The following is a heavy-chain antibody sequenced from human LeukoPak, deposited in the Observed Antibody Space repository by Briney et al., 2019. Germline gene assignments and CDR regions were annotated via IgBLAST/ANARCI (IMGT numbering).Heavy chain of an antibody. CDR1: GYSFTSYW. CDR3: AREGYSYNFDY. D-gene: IGHD5-18*01. Sequence: GEALKTSCKGSGYSFTSYWIGWGRQMPGEGLGWMGIIYPGDSDTRYSPSFQGQVTISADKSISTAYLQWSSLKASDTAMYYCAREGYSYNFDYWGQGTLVTVSS. CDR2: IYPGDSDT. V-gene: IGHV5-51*01. J-gene: IGHJ4*02.